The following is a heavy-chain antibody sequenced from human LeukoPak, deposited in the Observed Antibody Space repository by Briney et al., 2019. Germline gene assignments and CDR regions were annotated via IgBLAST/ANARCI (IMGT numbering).Heavy chain of an antibody. CDR1: GFSLSAYW. CDR2: INRDGSQK. CDR3: ARVGAADPAYFDY. D-gene: IGHD6-13*01. J-gene: IGHJ4*02. V-gene: IGHV3-7*01. Sequence: GGSLRLSCAASGFSLSAYWMTWVRQAPGKGLEWVANINRDGSQKNHVDSVKGRFTISRDNAENSLFLQMNSLTAEDTAVYYCARVGAADPAYFDYWGQGTLVTVSS.